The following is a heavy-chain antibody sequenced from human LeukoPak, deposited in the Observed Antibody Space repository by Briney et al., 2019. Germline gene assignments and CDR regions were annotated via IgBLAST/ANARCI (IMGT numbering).Heavy chain of an antibody. CDR2: ISSSGSTT. Sequence: GGSLRLSCTASGFTFSNHEMNWVRQAPGKGLDWVSYISSSGSTTYYADSVKGRFTISRDNAKNSLYLQMNSLRAEDTAVYYCARGYCSGGSCYFDYWGQGTLVTVSS. CDR1: GFTFSNHE. CDR3: ARGYCSGGSCYFDY. V-gene: IGHV3-48*03. D-gene: IGHD2-15*01. J-gene: IGHJ4*02.